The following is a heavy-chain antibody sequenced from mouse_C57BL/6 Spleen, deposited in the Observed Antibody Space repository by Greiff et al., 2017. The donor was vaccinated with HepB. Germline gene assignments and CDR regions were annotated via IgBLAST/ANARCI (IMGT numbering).Heavy chain of an antibody. CDR3: AREDGYYAGYAMDY. CDR2: ISSGSSTI. Sequence: EVQGVESGGGLVKPGGSLKLSCAASGFTFSDYGMHWVRQAPEKGLEWVAYISSGSSTIYYADTVKGRFTISRDNAKNTLFLQMTSLRSEDTAMYYCAREDGYYAGYAMDYWGQGTSVTVSS. CDR1: GFTFSDYG. D-gene: IGHD2-3*01. J-gene: IGHJ4*01. V-gene: IGHV5-17*01.